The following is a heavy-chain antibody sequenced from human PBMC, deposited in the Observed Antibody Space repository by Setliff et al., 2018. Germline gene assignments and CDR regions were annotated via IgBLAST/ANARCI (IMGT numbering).Heavy chain of an antibody. CDR2: INHSGST. Sequence: TSETLSLTCAAFGGSFSDYYWTWIRQTPGKGLEWIGEINHSGSTNCNPSLRSRVTMSVDTAKNRFSLNLTSVTAADTAVYYCATSGFCSAGSCYSFDDWGQGALVTVSS. D-gene: IGHD6-19*01. J-gene: IGHJ4*02. CDR1: GGSFSDYY. V-gene: IGHV4-34*01. CDR3: ATSGFCSAGSCYSFDD.